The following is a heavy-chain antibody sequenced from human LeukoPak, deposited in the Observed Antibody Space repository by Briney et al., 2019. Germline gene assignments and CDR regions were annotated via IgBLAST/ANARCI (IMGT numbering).Heavy chain of an antibody. CDR3: SLWFGELLRSGDY. V-gene: IGHV4-39*07. Sequence: SETLSLTCTVSGGSISSNTYFWGWLRQPPGKGLEWIGSIYYSGSTYYNPSLKSRVTISVDTSKNQFSLKLSSVTAADTAVYYCSLWFGELLRSGDYWGQGTLVTVSS. CDR2: IYYSGST. D-gene: IGHD3-10*01. J-gene: IGHJ4*02. CDR1: GGSISSNTYF.